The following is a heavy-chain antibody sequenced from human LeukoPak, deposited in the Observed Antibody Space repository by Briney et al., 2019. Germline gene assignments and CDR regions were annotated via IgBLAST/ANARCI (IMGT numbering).Heavy chain of an antibody. J-gene: IGHJ4*02. D-gene: IGHD4-23*01. V-gene: IGHV1-69*04. Sequence: SVKVSCKASGGTFFTYAISWVRQAPGQGLDWMGRIIPMVGTANYAQKFQGRVTITADKSTSTAYMELSSLRSDDTAFYYCSSRADYGGDSYWGQGTLVTVSS. CDR1: GGTFFTYA. CDR2: IIPMVGTA. CDR3: SSRADYGGDSY.